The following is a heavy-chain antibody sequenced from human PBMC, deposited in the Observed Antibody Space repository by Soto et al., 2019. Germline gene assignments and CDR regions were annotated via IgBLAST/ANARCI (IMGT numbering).Heavy chain of an antibody. CDR1: GGSLTNHY. Sequence: SETLSLTCTVSGGSLTNHYWSWIRQPPGKGLEWIGYFYYSGSNYYNPSLNSRVTISADTSKNQFSLKLNSVTAADTAVYYCARQERLNWNYAWFDPWGQGALVTVSS. J-gene: IGHJ5*02. D-gene: IGHD1-7*01. CDR2: FYYSGSN. V-gene: IGHV4-59*08. CDR3: ARQERLNWNYAWFDP.